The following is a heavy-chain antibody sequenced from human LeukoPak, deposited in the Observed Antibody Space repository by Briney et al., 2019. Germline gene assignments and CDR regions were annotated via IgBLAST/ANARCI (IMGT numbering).Heavy chain of an antibody. Sequence: SVKVSCKASGGTFSSYAISWVRQAPGQGLEWMGGIIPIFGTANYAQKFQGRVTITADKSTSTAYMELSSLRSEDTAVYYCARGLYCSSTSCYADLYYFDYWGQGTLVTVSS. CDR1: GGTFSSYA. CDR2: IIPIFGTA. J-gene: IGHJ4*02. V-gene: IGHV1-69*06. CDR3: ARGLYCSSTSCYADLYYFDY. D-gene: IGHD2-2*01.